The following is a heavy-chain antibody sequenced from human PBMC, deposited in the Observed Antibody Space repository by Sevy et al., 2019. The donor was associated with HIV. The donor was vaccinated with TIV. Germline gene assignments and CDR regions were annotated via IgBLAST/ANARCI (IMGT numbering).Heavy chain of an antibody. CDR2: IKQDGSEK. J-gene: IGHJ4*02. D-gene: IGHD6-19*01. Sequence: GESLKISCAASGFTFSSYWMSWVRQAPGKGLEWVANIKQDGSEKYYVDSVKGRFTISRDNAKNSLYLQMNSLRAEDMAVYYCASGSGSSGWYYFDYWGQGTLVTVSS. CDR3: ASGSGSSGWYYFDY. V-gene: IGHV3-7*01. CDR1: GFTFSSYW.